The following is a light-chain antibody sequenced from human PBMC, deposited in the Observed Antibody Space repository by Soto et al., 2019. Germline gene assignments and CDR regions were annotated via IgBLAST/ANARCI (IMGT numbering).Light chain of an antibody. V-gene: IGKV1-5*01. J-gene: IGKJ1*01. Sequence: DIPLTQSPSTLSASVLERASIXCRASQSISSWLAWYQQKPGKAPKLLIYDASSLESGVPSRFSGRGSGTEFTLTISSPQPDDFATYYCQQYNSYWTFGQGTKVDI. CDR1: QSISSW. CDR3: QQYNSYWT. CDR2: DAS.